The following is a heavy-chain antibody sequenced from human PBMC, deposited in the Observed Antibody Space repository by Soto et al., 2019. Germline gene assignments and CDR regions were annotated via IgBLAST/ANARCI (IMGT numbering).Heavy chain of an antibody. Sequence: VQLRQSGPGLVKPSGTLSLTCAVSGGSISSSNWWTWVRQAPGKGLEWIGEIYHSGNTYYNPSLKGRVTTTVDKSNYQSSLQLNSLTAADTAVYYCATLPPRVVASLLPIPTWGQGTLVTVSS. CDR2: IYHSGNT. CDR1: GGSISSSNW. V-gene: IGHV4-4*02. CDR3: ATLPPRVVASLLPIPT. J-gene: IGHJ5*02. D-gene: IGHD1-26*01.